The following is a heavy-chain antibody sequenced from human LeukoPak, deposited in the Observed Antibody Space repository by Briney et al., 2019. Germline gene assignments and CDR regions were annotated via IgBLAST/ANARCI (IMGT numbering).Heavy chain of an antibody. CDR1: GFTFSSYA. CDR3: ARVDGSYWHYFDY. D-gene: IGHD1-26*01. V-gene: IGHV3-23*01. CDR2: ISGSGGST. Sequence: PGGSLRLSCAASGFTFSSYAMSWVRQAPGKGLEWVSAISGSGGSTYYADSVKGRFTISRDNSKNTLYLQMNSLRAEDTAVYYCARVDGSYWHYFDYWGQGTLVTVSS. J-gene: IGHJ4*02.